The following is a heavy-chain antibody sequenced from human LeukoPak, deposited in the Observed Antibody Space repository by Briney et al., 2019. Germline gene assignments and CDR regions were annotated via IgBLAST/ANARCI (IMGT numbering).Heavy chain of an antibody. Sequence: GGSLRLSCAASGFTFSSYSMNWVRQAPGKGLEWVSSISSSSSTIYYPDSVKGRFTISRDNAKNSLYLQMNSLRAEDTAVYYCARPLRESGYFYFDYWGQGTLVTVSS. CDR3: ARPLRESGYFYFDY. V-gene: IGHV3-48*04. CDR2: ISSSSSTI. D-gene: IGHD3-3*01. CDR1: GFTFSSYS. J-gene: IGHJ4*02.